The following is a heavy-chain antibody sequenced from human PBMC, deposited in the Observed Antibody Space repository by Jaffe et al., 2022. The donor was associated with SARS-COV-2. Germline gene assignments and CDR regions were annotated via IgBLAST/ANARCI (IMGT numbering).Heavy chain of an antibody. CDR3: AKKPLYDSSGYRPFDY. CDR2: ISGSGGST. CDR1: GFTFSSYA. Sequence: EVQLVESGGGLVQPGGSLRLSCAASGFTFSSYAMSWVRQAPGKGLEWVSAISGSGGSTYYADSVKGRFTISRDNSKNTLYLQMNSLRAEDTAVYYCAKKPLYDSSGYRPFDYWGQGTLVTVSS. J-gene: IGHJ4*02. V-gene: IGHV3-23*04. D-gene: IGHD3-22*01.